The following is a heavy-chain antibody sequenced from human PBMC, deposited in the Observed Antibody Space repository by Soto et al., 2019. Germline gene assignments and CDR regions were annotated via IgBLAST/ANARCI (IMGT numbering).Heavy chain of an antibody. CDR3: ARDSSSSGYDY. Sequence: XSVKVSCKASVYTFTSYDINWVRQATGQGLEWMGWMNPNSGNTGYAQKFQGRVTMTRNTSISTAYMELSSLRSEDTAVYYCARDSSSSGYDYWGQGTLVTVSS. CDR1: VYTFTSYD. CDR2: MNPNSGNT. V-gene: IGHV1-8*01. J-gene: IGHJ4*02. D-gene: IGHD6-6*01.